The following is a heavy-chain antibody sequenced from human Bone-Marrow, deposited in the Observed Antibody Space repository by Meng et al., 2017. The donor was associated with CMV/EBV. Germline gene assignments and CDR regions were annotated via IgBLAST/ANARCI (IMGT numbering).Heavy chain of an antibody. CDR2: ISSSGSTI. D-gene: IGHD6-19*01. V-gene: IGHV3-48*03. Sequence: GESLKISCAASGFTFSSYEMNWVRQAPGKGLEWVSYISSSGSTIYYADTVKGRFTISRDNAKNSLYLQMNSLRAEDTAVYYCARDISPHSSGWYYYCGMDVWGQGTTVTVSS. J-gene: IGHJ6*02. CDR3: ARDISPHSSGWYYYCGMDV. CDR1: GFTFSSYE.